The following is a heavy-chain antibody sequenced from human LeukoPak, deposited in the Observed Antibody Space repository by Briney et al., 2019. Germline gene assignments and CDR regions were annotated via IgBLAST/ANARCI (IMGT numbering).Heavy chain of an antibody. CDR1: GGSFSGYY. CDR2: INHSGST. CDR3: AREVDYAARFFDY. V-gene: IGHV4-34*01. Sequence: PSETLSLTCAVYGGSFSGYYWSWIRQPPGKGLEWIGEINHSGSTNYNPSLKSRVTISVDTSKNQFSLKLSSVTAADTAVYYCAREVDYAARFFDYWGQGILVTVSS. D-gene: IGHD4-17*01. J-gene: IGHJ4*02.